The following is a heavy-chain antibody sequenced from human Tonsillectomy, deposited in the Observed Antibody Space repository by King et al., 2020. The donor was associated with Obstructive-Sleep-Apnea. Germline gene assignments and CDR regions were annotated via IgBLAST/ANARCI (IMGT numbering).Heavy chain of an antibody. CDR1: EFTFSSYD. CDR2: ISYDGSNK. Sequence: VQLVESGGGVVQPGRSLRLSCAASEFTFSSYDMHWVRQAPGKGLEWVAVISYDGSNKYYADSVKGRFTISRDNSKNTLYLQMNSLRAEDTAVYYCAKEPLYSSGWTSYYYYYGMDVWGQGTPVTVSS. D-gene: IGHD6-19*01. J-gene: IGHJ6*02. CDR3: AKEPLYSSGWTSYYYYYGMDV. V-gene: IGHV3-30*18.